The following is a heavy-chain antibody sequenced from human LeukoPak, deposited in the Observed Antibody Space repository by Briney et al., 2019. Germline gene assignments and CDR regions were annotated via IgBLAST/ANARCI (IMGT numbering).Heavy chain of an antibody. V-gene: IGHV3-33*01. CDR3: ARWGGTRQYYFDY. Sequence: PEGSLRLSCAVSGFIFSDYGFHWVRQAPGKGLEWVAVTRFDGSIKQYADSVKGRFTISRDDSKNTLYLQMNFLKSEDTAVYYCARWGGTRQYYFDYWGQGTLVTVSS. J-gene: IGHJ4*02. CDR2: TRFDGSIK. CDR1: GFIFSDYG. D-gene: IGHD1-1*01.